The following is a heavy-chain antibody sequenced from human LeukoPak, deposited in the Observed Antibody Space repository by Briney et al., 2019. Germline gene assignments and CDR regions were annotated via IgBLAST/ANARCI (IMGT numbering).Heavy chain of an antibody. CDR1: GYTFTSYG. CDR2: ISAYNGNT. J-gene: IGHJ4*02. CDR3: ARGRYSYDSSGYLDY. D-gene: IGHD3-22*01. V-gene: IGHV1-18*01. Sequence: GASVKVSCKASGYTFTSYGISWVRQAPGQGPEWMGWISAYNGNTNYAQKLQGRVTMTTDTSTSTAYMELRSLRSDDTAVYHCARGRYSYDSSGYLDYWGQGTLVTVSS.